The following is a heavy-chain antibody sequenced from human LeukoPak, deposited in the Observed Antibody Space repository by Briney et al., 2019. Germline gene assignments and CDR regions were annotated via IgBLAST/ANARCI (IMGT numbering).Heavy chain of an antibody. Sequence: SETLCLTCAVYGGSFSGYYWSWIRQPPGKGLEWIGEINHSGSTNYNPSLKSRVTISVDTSKNQFSLKLSSVTAADTAVYYCARRGKDYGDYAVWFDPWGQGTLVTVSS. V-gene: IGHV4-34*01. CDR3: ARRGKDYGDYAVWFDP. J-gene: IGHJ5*02. D-gene: IGHD4-17*01. CDR2: INHSGST. CDR1: GGSFSGYY.